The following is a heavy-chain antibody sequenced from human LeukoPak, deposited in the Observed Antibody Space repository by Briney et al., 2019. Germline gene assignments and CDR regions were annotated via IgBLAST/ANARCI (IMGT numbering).Heavy chain of an antibody. D-gene: IGHD3-9*01. CDR1: GYTFTSYG. Sequence: ASVKVSCKASGYTFTSYGISWVRQAPGQGLEWMGWIGAYNGNTNYAQKLQGRVTMTTDTSTSTAYMELRSLRSDDTAVYYCAREGLRYFDWLSNNHHFDYWGQGTLVTVSS. CDR2: IGAYNGNT. J-gene: IGHJ4*02. CDR3: AREGLRYFDWLSNNHHFDY. V-gene: IGHV1-18*01.